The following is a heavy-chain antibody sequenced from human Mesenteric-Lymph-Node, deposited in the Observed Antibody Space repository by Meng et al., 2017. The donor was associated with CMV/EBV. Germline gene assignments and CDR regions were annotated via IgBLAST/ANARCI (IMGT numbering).Heavy chain of an antibody. J-gene: IGHJ4*02. CDR1: GYTFNSYG. Sequence: ASVKVSCKASGYTFNSYGISWVRQAPGQGLEWMGWISDFNGNTNYAQIFQGRVTMSTDTSTSTAYMELRSLRSNDTAVYYCARKGSKYQLLPFDYWGQGTLVTVSS. CDR3: ARKGSKYQLLPFDY. D-gene: IGHD2-2*01. V-gene: IGHV1-18*01. CDR2: ISDFNGNT.